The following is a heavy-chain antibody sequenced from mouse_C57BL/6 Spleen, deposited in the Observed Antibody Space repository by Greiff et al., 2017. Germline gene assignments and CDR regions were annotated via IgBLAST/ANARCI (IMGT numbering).Heavy chain of an antibody. J-gene: IGHJ1*03. CDR2: IRNKANGYTT. D-gene: IGHD1-1*01. V-gene: IGHV7-3*01. CDR1: GFTFTDYY. Sequence: EVKLMESGGGLVQPGGSLSLSCAASGFTFTDYYMSWVRQPPGKALAWLGFIRNKANGYTTEYSASVKGRFTISRDNSQSILYLQMNALRAEDSATYYCARSQSPSSAPYGRGWYFDVWGTGTTVTVSS. CDR3: ARSQSPSSAPYGRGWYFDV.